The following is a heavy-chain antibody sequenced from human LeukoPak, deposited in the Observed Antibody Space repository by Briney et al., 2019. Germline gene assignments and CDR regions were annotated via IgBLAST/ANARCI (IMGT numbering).Heavy chain of an antibody. CDR1: GFTFSSYA. D-gene: IGHD2-8*01. Sequence: GGSLRLSCAASGFTFSSYAMHWVRQAPGKGLEYVSAISSNGGSTYYANSVKGRFTISRDNSKNTLYLQMGSLRAEDMAVYYCARAPNNIVLMVYLDYWGQGTLVTVS. J-gene: IGHJ4*02. V-gene: IGHV3-64*01. CDR3: ARAPNNIVLMVYLDY. CDR2: ISSNGGST.